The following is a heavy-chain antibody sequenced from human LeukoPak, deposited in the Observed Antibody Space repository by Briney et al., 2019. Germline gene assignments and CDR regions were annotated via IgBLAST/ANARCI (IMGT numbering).Heavy chain of an antibody. D-gene: IGHD6-19*01. Sequence: SETLSLTCAVSGGSFSCYSWNWIRQSPGKGLEWIGEINQSGSTKYNPSLKSRVTISIGTSKSQFSMGLNSVTAADTALYYCARCDSGGWFFDSWGQGALVTVPS. CDR1: GGSFSCYS. CDR3: ARCDSGGWFFDS. CDR2: INQSGST. V-gene: IGHV4-34*01. J-gene: IGHJ5*01.